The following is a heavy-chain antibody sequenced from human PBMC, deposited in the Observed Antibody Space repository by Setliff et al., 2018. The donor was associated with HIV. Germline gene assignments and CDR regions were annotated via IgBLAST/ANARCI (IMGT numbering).Heavy chain of an antibody. J-gene: IGHJ4*02. CDR2: INTNTGNP. V-gene: IGHV7-4-1*02. CDR3: VRDGRITY. CDR1: GYTFSSYA. D-gene: IGHD2-15*01. Sequence: ASVKVSCKASGYTFSSYAIHWVRRAPGQGLEWMGWINTNTGNPTSVQGFTGRFVFSLDTSVSTAYLQINSLKTEDTAVYYCVRDGRITYWGQGTLVTVSS.